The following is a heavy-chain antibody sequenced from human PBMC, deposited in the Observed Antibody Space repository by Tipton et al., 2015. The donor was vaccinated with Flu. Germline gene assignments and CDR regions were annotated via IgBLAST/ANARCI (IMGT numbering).Heavy chain of an antibody. D-gene: IGHD2-2*01. J-gene: IGHJ4*02. CDR1: GAFFTSYY. CDR3: ARDPSLSMPDFFDY. V-gene: IGHV4-59*12. Sequence: TLSLTCTVSGAFFTSYYCNWIRQPPGKGLEWIGYIYNSQYTKYNPSLKRRVTISVDTSKKQFSLQLRSVTAADTAVYYCARDPSLSMPDFFDYGGQGTLVTASS. CDR2: IYNSQYT.